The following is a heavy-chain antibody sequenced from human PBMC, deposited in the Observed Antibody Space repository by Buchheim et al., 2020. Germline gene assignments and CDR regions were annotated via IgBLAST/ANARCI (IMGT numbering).Heavy chain of an antibody. V-gene: IGHV3-30*03. CDR2: ISYDGSNK. D-gene: IGHD2-15*01. J-gene: IGHJ4*02. CDR1: GFTFSSYG. Sequence: QVQLVESGGGVVQPGRSLRLSCAASGFTFSSYGMHWVRQAPGKGLEWVAVISYDGSNKYYADSVKGRFTISRDNSKNTLYLQMNSLRADDTAVYYCAGTYCSGGSCYSEYFDYWGQGTL. CDR3: AGTYCSGGSCYSEYFDY.